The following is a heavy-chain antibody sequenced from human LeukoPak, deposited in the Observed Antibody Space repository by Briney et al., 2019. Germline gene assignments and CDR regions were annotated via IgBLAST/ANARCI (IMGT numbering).Heavy chain of an antibody. V-gene: IGHV5-51*01. CDR2: IYPGDSDT. D-gene: IGHD3-9*01. CDR3: ARRMNYDSLTGKYYFDY. Sequence: GESLKISCKGSGYSFTSYWIGWVRQMPGKGLEWMGIIYPGDSDTRYSPSFQGQVTISADKSNSTAYLQWSSLKASDTAVYYCARRMNYDSLTGKYYFDYWGQGTLVTVSS. J-gene: IGHJ4*02. CDR1: GYSFTSYW.